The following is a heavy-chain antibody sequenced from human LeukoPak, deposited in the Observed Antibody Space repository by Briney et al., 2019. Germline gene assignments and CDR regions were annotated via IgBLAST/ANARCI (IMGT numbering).Heavy chain of an antibody. CDR1: GYTFTGYY. J-gene: IGHJ3*02. D-gene: IGHD1-20*01. V-gene: IGHV1-2*06. Sequence: ASVKVSCKASGYTFTGYYMHWVRQAPGQGLEWMGRINPNSGGTNYAQKFQGRVTMTRDTSISTAYMELSRLRSDDTAVYYCARGLDYNWNPYDAFDIWGQGTMVTVSS. CDR3: ARGLDYNWNPYDAFDI. CDR2: INPNSGGT.